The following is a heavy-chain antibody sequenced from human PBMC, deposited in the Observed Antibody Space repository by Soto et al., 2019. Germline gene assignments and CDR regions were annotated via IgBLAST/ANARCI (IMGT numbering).Heavy chain of an antibody. CDR1: GGSISSSRCH. V-gene: IGHV4-39*01. D-gene: IGHD3-10*01. CDR3: AGYYYASGNYQGNLDY. Sequence: PSETLSLTCTVSGGSISSSRCHWGWIRQPPGKGLEWIASIKYSGTTFYNPSLKSRVTLSVDTSKNQFALKLSSVTAAETAVYYCAGYYYASGNYQGNLDYWGQGSLVTVSS. CDR2: IKYSGTT. J-gene: IGHJ4*02.